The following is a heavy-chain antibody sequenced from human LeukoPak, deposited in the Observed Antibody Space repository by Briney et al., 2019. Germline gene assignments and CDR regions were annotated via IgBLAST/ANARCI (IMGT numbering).Heavy chain of an antibody. CDR2: IRYDGSDR. Sequence: GSLRLSCAASGFTFGSYGIYWVRQAPGKGLEWVAGIRYDGSDRSYADPVKGRFTISRDNSKNTVDLQTNSLRAEDTAVYYCARDNWGDGGYYRTLDYWGQGTLVTVSS. CDR3: ARDNWGDGGYYRTLDY. CDR1: GFTFGSYG. D-gene: IGHD3-22*01. J-gene: IGHJ4*02. V-gene: IGHV3-33*01.